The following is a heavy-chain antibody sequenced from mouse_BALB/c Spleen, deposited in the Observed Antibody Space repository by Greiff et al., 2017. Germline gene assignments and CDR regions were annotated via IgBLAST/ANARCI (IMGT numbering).Heavy chain of an antibody. D-gene: IGHD1-1*01. Sequence: EVMLVESGGGLVQPGGSLKLSCAASGFTFSSYGMSWVRQTPDKRLELVATINSNGGSTYYPDSVKGRFTISRDNAKNTLYLQMSSLKSEDTAMYYCARDTVVDPYAMDYWGQGTSVTVSS. V-gene: IGHV5-6-3*01. J-gene: IGHJ4*01. CDR3: ARDTVVDPYAMDY. CDR1: GFTFSSYG. CDR2: INSNGGST.